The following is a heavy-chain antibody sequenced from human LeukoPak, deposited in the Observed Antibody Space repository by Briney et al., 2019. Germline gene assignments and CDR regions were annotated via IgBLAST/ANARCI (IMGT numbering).Heavy chain of an antibody. Sequence: GGSLRLSCAASGFTVSSNYMSWVRQAPGKGLEWVSVIYSGGSTYYADSVKGRFTISRDNSKNTLYLQMNSLRAEDTAVYYCARNYYDSSGQSYWGQGTLVTVS. V-gene: IGHV3-66*01. D-gene: IGHD3-22*01. CDR2: IYSGGST. J-gene: IGHJ4*02. CDR1: GFTVSSNY. CDR3: ARNYYDSSGQSY.